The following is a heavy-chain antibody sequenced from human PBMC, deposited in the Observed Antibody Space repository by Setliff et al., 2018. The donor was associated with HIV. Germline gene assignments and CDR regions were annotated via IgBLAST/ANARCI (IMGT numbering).Heavy chain of an antibody. CDR1: GYPFSNYG. Sequence: GASVKVSCKASGYPFSNYGINWVRQAPGQGLEWMGWVSGYNGNIRYAQKFQDRVTLTTDTSTSTAYMDPRSLRSDDTAVYYCAREGGLDWGFVAARTRWFDPWGQGTLVTVSS. J-gene: IGHJ5*02. D-gene: IGHD6-6*01. CDR2: VSGYNGNI. CDR3: AREGGLDWGFVAARTRWFDP. V-gene: IGHV1-18*04.